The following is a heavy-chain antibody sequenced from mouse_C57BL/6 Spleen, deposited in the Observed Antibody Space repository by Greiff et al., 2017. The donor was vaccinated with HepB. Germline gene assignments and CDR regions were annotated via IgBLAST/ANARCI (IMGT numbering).Heavy chain of an antibody. CDR3: AALYFAFDY. D-gene: IGHD2-1*01. CDR1: GYTFTDYY. Sequence: EVQLQQSGPELVKPGASVKISCKASGYTFTDYYMNWVKQSHGKSLEWIGDINPNNGGTSYNQKFKGKATLTVDKSFSTAYMELRSLTSEDSAVYYCAALYFAFDYWGQGTTLTVSS. V-gene: IGHV1-26*01. CDR2: INPNNGGT. J-gene: IGHJ2*01.